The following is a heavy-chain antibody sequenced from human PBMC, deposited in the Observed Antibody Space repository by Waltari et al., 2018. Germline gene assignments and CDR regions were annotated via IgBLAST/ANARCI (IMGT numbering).Heavy chain of an antibody. D-gene: IGHD1-26*01. CDR1: GYSISSVYY. V-gene: IGHV4-38-2*02. J-gene: IGHJ4*02. Sequence: QVQLQESGPGLVKPSETLSLTCTVSGYSISSVYYWGWIRQPPGKGLEWIGSIYHSGSTYYNPSLKSRVTISVDTSKNQFSLKLSSVTAADTAVYYCARVGLNKVGYWGQGTLVTVSS. CDR3: ARVGLNKVGY. CDR2: IYHSGST.